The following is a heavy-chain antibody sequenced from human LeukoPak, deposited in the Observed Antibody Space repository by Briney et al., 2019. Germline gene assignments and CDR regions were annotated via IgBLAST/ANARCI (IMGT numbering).Heavy chain of an antibody. Sequence: SETLSLTCTVSGGSINNYYWNWIRQPPGKGLELIGYIYYSVSGGGTNYNPSLKSRVTISADTSKNQFSLKLSSVTAADTAVYYCARGGTMTTVPLWGQGTLVTVSS. CDR3: ARGGTMTTVPL. CDR2: IYYSVSGGGT. V-gene: IGHV4-59*08. D-gene: IGHD4-17*01. CDR1: GGSINNYY. J-gene: IGHJ4*02.